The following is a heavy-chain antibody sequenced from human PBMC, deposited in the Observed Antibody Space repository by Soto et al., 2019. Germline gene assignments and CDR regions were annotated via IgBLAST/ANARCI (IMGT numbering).Heavy chain of an antibody. CDR3: ARASYQLPFFDY. D-gene: IGHD2-2*01. V-gene: IGHV3-21*01. CDR2: ISSSSSYI. Sequence: GGSLRLSCAASGFPFSSYSMNWVRQAPGKGLEWVSSISSSSSYIYYADSVKGRLTISRDNAKNSLYLQMNSLRAEDTAVYYCARASYQLPFFDYWGQGTLVTVSS. J-gene: IGHJ4*02. CDR1: GFPFSSYS.